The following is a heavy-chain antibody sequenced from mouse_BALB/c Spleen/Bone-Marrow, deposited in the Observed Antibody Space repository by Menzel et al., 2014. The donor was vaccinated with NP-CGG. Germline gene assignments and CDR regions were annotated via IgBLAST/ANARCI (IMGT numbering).Heavy chain of an antibody. D-gene: IGHD2-5*01. CDR1: GYTFSSYW. CDR3: AKSYYINYHAMDY. V-gene: IGHV1-9*01. Sequence: VQLQQSGAELMKPGASMKISCKATGYTFSSYWIEWVKQRPGHGLEWIGEILPGSGGTNYNERFKGKATFTADTSSNKSYIQLSILTTKHSSDYYSAKSYYINYHAMDYWGQGTSVTVSS. CDR2: ILPGSGGT. J-gene: IGHJ4*01.